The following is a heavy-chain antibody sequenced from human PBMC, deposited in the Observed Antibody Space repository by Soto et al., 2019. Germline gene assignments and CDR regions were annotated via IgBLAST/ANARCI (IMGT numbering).Heavy chain of an antibody. V-gene: IGHV4-34*01. CDR2: MSHSGGT. J-gene: IGHJ3*02. Sequence: QVQLQQLGAGLLKPSETLSLTCAVYGRSVNSGNYYWSWIRKPPGKGLEWIGEMSHSGGTHFNPSLKNRVTITVDTSKNQFSLKMSAVTAAYTAIYYCARVERLTATTVGDAFDIWGPGTLVTVSS. CDR1: GRSVNSGNYY. D-gene: IGHD1-1*01. CDR3: ARVERLTATTVGDAFDI.